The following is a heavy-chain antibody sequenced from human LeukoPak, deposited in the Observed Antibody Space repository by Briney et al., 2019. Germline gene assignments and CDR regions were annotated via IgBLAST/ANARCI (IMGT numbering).Heavy chain of an antibody. CDR1: GGTFSSYA. V-gene: IGHV1-69*15. J-gene: IGHJ3*02. Sequence: AASVKVSCKASGGTFSSYAISWVRQAPGQGLEWMGRIIPIFGTANYAQKFQGRVTITADESTSTAYMELSSLTSEDTAVYYCARVHSKRISTSEYGNAFDIWGQGTMVTVSS. CDR2: IIPIFGTA. D-gene: IGHD2-2*01. CDR3: ARVHSKRISTSEYGNAFDI.